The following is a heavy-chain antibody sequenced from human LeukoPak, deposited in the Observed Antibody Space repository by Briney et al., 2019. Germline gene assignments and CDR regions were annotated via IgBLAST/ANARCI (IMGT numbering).Heavy chain of an antibody. V-gene: IGHV1-2*02. CDR2: INPNSGGT. CDR3: ARGNAEGGGGYYYGMDV. J-gene: IGHJ6*02. Sequence: ASVKVSCKASGYSFSSYYMHWVRQAPGQGLEWMGWINPNSGGTNYAQKFQGRVTMTRDTSISTAYMELSRLRSDDTAVYYCARGNAEGGGGYYYGMDVWGQGTTVTVSS. D-gene: IGHD2-8*01. CDR1: GYSFSSYY.